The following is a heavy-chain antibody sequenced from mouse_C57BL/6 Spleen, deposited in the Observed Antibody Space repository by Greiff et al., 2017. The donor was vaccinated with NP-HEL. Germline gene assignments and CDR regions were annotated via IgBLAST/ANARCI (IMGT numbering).Heavy chain of an antibody. J-gene: IGHJ1*03. CDR1: GYTFTSYW. CDR2: IYPSDSET. Sequence: QVQLQQPGAELVRPGSSVKLSCKASGYTFTSYWMDWVKQRPGQGLEWIGNIYPSDSETHYNQKFKDKATLTVDNSSSTAYMQLSSLTSEDSAVYYCAREGITTVPYWYFDVWGTGTTVTVSS. CDR3: AREGITTVPYWYFDV. D-gene: IGHD1-1*01. V-gene: IGHV1-61*01.